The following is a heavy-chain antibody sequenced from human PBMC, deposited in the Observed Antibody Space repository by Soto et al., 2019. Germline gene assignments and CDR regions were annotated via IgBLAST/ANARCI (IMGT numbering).Heavy chain of an antibody. CDR3: ASTGFDWSGMDV. CDR1: GFTFSSYA. D-gene: IGHD3-9*01. Sequence: QVQLVESGGGVVQPGRSLRLSCAASGFTFSSYAMHWVRQAPGKGLEGVAVISYDGSNKYYADSVKGRFTISRDNSKNTLYLQMNSLRAEDTAVYYCASTGFDWSGMDVWGQGTTVTVSS. J-gene: IGHJ6*02. V-gene: IGHV3-30-3*01. CDR2: ISYDGSNK.